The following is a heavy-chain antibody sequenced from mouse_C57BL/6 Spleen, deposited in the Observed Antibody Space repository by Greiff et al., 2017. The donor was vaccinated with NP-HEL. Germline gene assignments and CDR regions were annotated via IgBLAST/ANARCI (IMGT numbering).Heavy chain of an antibody. D-gene: IGHD1-1*01. Sequence: VQLQQSGAELVKPGASVKISCKASGYAFSSYWMNWVKQRPGKGLEWIGQIYPGDGDTNYNGKFKGKATLTADKSSSTAYMQLSSLTSEDSAVYFCAVYYCGSSWYFDVWGTGTTVTVSS. CDR2: IYPGDGDT. CDR3: AVYYCGSSWYFDV. V-gene: IGHV1-80*01. CDR1: GYAFSSYW. J-gene: IGHJ1*03.